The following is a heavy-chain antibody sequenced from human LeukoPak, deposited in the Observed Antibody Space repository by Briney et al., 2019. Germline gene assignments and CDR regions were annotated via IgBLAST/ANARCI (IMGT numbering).Heavy chain of an antibody. CDR3: ARGQGATVPKVGKNWFDP. J-gene: IGHJ5*02. CDR2: VNESRGT. D-gene: IGHD1-26*01. Sequence: SETLSLTCAVYVGSFSGYHWNWIRQPPGKGPEWIGEVNESRGTNINPSLRSRVILSVDTSMNQFSLKLISVTAADTGVYYCARGQGATVPKVGKNWFDPWGHGTRVIVSP. V-gene: IGHV4-34*01. CDR1: VGSFSGYH.